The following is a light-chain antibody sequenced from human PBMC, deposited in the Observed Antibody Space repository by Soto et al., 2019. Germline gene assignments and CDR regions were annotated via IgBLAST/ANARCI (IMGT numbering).Light chain of an antibody. CDR3: PHYGSSPGT. Sequence: ESVLTQSPGTLSLSPGERDTLSCRASQSVSSSYLAWYQQKPGQAPRLLIYGASSRATGIPDRFSCSGSGTAFTRTISRLEPEEFAVYYCPHYGSSPGTFGQGTKVAIK. CDR2: GAS. CDR1: QSVSSSY. J-gene: IGKJ1*01. V-gene: IGKV3-20*01.